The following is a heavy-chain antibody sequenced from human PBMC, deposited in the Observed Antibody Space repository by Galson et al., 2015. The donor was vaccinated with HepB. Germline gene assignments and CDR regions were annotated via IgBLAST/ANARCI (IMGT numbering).Heavy chain of an antibody. CDR2: ISYDGGNR. D-gene: IGHD1-26*01. CDR1: GFTFSSYG. Sequence: SLRLSCAASGFTFSSYGMHWVRQAPGKGLEWVAVISYDGGNRYYGDSVTGRFTISRDDSQTTLHLQMNSMRAEDSAVYYCAKEWMRSGSYIQSFYHYGMPVWGHGTTVTVSS. CDR3: AKEWMRSGSYIQSFYHYGMPV. V-gene: IGHV3-30*18. J-gene: IGHJ6*02.